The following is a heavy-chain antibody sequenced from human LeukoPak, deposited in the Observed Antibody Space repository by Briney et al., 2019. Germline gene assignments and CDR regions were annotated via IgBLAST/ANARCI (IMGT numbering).Heavy chain of an antibody. J-gene: IGHJ6*03. V-gene: IGHV3-53*01. Sequence: PGGSLRLSCAASGFTVSSNYMSWVRQAPGKGLEWVSVIYSGGSTYNADSVKGRFTISRDNSKNTLYLQMNSLRAEDTAVYYCARVEAGYYYYMDVWGKGTTVTVSS. D-gene: IGHD3-10*01. CDR3: ARVEAGYYYYMDV. CDR2: IYSGGST. CDR1: GFTVSSNY.